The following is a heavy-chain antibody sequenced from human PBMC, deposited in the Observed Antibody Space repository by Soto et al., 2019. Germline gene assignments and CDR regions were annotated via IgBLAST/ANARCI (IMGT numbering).Heavy chain of an antibody. CDR1: GGSISSGGYY. CDR3: ARVGYDSSGYYPQGPDY. CDR2: IYYSGST. J-gene: IGHJ4*02. Sequence: PSETLSLTCTVSGGSISSGGYYWSWIRQHPGKGLEWIGYIYYSGSTYYNPSLKSRVTISVDTSKNQFSLKLSSVTAADTAVYYCARVGYDSSGYYPQGPDYWGQGTLVTVSS. V-gene: IGHV4-31*03. D-gene: IGHD3-22*01.